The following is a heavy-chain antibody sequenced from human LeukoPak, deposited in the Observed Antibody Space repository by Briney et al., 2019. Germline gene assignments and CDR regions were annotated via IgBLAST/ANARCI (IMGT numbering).Heavy chain of an antibody. CDR3: VGCSLDYADNLDAFHI. J-gene: IGHJ3*02. Sequence: PSQTLSLTCSVSGASISSGDYYWNWIRQSPGKGLEWIEYIYDSGSTYYTPSPLSRVSMSVDTSINQFSLKLTSVTAADTAVYYCVGCSLDYADNLDAFHIWGQGTLVAVSS. D-gene: IGHD4-23*01. CDR1: GASISSGDYY. V-gene: IGHV4-30-4*01. CDR2: IYDSGST.